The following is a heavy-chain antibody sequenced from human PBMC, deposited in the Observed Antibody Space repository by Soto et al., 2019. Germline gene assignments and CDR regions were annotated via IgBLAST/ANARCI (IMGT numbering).Heavy chain of an antibody. J-gene: IGHJ5*02. CDR3: ARDEAAAGWFDP. CDR2: IYYSGST. D-gene: IGHD6-13*01. Sequence: SETLSLTCTVSGGSISSYYWSWIRQPPGKGLEWIGYIYYSGSTNYNPSLKSRVTISVDTSKNQFSLKLSSVTAADTAVYYCARDEAAAGWFDPCGQGTRVTVSS. CDR1: GGSISSYY. V-gene: IGHV4-59*01.